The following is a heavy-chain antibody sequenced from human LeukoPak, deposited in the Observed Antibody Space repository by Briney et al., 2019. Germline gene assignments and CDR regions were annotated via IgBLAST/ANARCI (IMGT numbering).Heavy chain of an antibody. CDR2: IKQDGSEK. D-gene: IGHD3-10*01. CDR1: GFTFSSYW. J-gene: IGHJ6*03. CDR3: AKSWFGEGSYYYYMDV. Sequence: GGSLRLSCAASGFTFSSYWMSWVRQAPGKGLEWVANIKQDGSEKYYVDSVKGRFTISRDNAKNSLYLQMNSLRAEDTAVYYCAKSWFGEGSYYYYMDVWGKGTTVTVSS. V-gene: IGHV3-7*01.